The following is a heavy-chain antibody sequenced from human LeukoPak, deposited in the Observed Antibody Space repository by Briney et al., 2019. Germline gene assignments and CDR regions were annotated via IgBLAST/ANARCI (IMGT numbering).Heavy chain of an antibody. V-gene: IGHV3-23*01. Sequence: GGSLRLSCVVSGSSFSGYDINWVRQAPGKGLEWVSRISAGAGTHYADFVKGRFTISRDNSKNTLYLQMNSLTAEDTAVYYCAKVNWNSDGDGWGQGTLVTVSS. CDR3: AKVNWNSDGDG. D-gene: IGHD1-20*01. CDR1: GSSFSGYD. CDR2: ISAGAGT. J-gene: IGHJ4*02.